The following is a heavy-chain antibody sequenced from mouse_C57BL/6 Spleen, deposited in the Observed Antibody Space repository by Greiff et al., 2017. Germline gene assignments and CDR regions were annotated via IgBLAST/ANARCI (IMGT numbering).Heavy chain of an antibody. CDR3: ARRWPYDDDDGTWFAY. CDR2: INPSSGCT. CDR1: GYTFTSYW. V-gene: IGHV1-7*01. Sequence: VQLQQSGAELVKPGASVKLSCKASGYTFTSYWMHWVKQRPGQGLEWIGDINPSSGCTKYTQKFKDKATLTADKSSSTAYMQLSSLTYEDSAVYYCARRWPYDDDDGTWFAYWGQGTPVTVSA. J-gene: IGHJ3*01. D-gene: IGHD2-4*01.